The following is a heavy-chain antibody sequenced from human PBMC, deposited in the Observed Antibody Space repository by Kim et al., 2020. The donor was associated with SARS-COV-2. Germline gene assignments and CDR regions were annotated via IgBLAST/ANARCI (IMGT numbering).Heavy chain of an antibody. V-gene: IGHV4-39*01. Sequence: SETLSLTCTVSGGSISSSSYYWGLIRQPPGKGLEWIGSIYYSGSTYYNPSLKSRVTISVDTSKNQFSLKLSSVTAADTAVYYCARLTDYYDSSGYYPMGSNDYWGQGTLVTVSS. CDR1: GGSISSSSYY. CDR2: IYYSGST. D-gene: IGHD3-22*01. CDR3: ARLTDYYDSSGYYPMGSNDY. J-gene: IGHJ4*02.